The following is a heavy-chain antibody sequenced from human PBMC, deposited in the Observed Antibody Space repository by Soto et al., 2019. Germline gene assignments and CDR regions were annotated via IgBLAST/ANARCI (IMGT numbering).Heavy chain of an antibody. D-gene: IGHD4-17*01. CDR3: ARDDYGDLSSDY. CDR2: INPNSGNT. V-gene: IGHV1-18*04. CDR1: GYTFTGYY. J-gene: IGHJ4*02. Sequence: ASVKVSCKASGYTFTGYYMHWVRQAPGQGLEWMGWINPNSGNTNYAQKLQGRVTMTTDTSTSTAYMELRSLRSDDTAVYYCARDDYGDLSSDYWGQGTLVTVSS.